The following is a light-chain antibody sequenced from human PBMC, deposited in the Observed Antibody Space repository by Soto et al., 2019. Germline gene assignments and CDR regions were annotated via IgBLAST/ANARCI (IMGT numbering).Light chain of an antibody. V-gene: IGKV3-20*01. CDR3: QQYGTSPQT. CDR2: GAS. CDR1: QSVSSNY. J-gene: IGKJ2*01. Sequence: EIVLTQSPGTLSLSPGQRATLSCRASQSVSSNYLAWYQQKPGQAPRLLIHGASSRATAIPDRFSGSGSGTDFTLTISRLEHEDFAMYYCQQYGTSPQTFGQGTKVEIK.